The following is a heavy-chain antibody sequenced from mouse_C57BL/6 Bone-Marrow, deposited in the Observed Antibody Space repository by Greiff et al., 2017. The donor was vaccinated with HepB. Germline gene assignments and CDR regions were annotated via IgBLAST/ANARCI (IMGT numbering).Heavy chain of an antibody. J-gene: IGHJ3*01. CDR3: AREWAYYYGSSPVAY. CDR1: GYSITSGYY. D-gene: IGHD1-1*01. Sequence: EVKLQESGPGLVKPSQSLSLTCSVTGYSITSGYYWNWIRQFPGNKLEWMGYISYDGSNNYNPSLKNRISITRDTSKIQFFLKLNSVTTEDTATYYCAREWAYYYGSSPVAYWGQGTLVTVSA. V-gene: IGHV3-6*01. CDR2: ISYDGSN.